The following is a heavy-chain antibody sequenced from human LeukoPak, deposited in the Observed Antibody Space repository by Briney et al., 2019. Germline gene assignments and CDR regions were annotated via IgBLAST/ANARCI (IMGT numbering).Heavy chain of an antibody. CDR3: AKAGGGYYYYMDV. D-gene: IGHD3-10*01. CDR2: ISGSGGST. J-gene: IGHJ6*03. V-gene: IGHV3-23*01. CDR1: GFTFSSYG. Sequence: GGSLRLSCAASGFTFSSYGMSWVRQAPGKGLEWVSAISGSGGSTYYADSVKGRFTISRDNSKNTLYLQMNSLRAEDTAVYYCAKAGGGYYYYMDVWGKGTTVTISS.